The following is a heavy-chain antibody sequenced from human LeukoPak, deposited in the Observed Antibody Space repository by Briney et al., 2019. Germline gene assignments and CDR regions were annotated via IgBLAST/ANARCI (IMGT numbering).Heavy chain of an antibody. J-gene: IGHJ4*02. CDR3: AKEGRWLDS. CDR1: GFTFSSYW. V-gene: IGHV3-74*01. CDR2: INNDGGTT. Sequence: GGSLRLSCAASGFTFSSYWMHWVRQAPGKGLVWVSRINNDGGTTNYADSVKGRFTISRDNSKNTLYLQINSLRAEDTAVYYCAKEGRWLDSWGQGTLVTVS. D-gene: IGHD4-23*01.